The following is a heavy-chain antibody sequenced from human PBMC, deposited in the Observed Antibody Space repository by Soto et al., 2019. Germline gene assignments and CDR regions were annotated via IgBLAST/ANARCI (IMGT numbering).Heavy chain of an antibody. J-gene: IGHJ4*02. Sequence: QVQLVESGGGVVQPGRSLRLSCAASGFTFSSYGMHWVRQAPGKGLEWVAVISYDGSNKYYADSVKGRFTISRDNSKNTLYLQMNGLRAEDTAVYYCAKDDTVDIVATATGRLDYWGQGTLVTVSS. D-gene: IGHD5-12*01. CDR1: GFTFSSYG. V-gene: IGHV3-30*18. CDR2: ISYDGSNK. CDR3: AKDDTVDIVATATGRLDY.